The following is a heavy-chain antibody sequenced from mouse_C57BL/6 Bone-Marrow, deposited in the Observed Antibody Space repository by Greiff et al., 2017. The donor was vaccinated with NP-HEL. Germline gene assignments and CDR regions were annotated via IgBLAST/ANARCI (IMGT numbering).Heavy chain of an antibody. Sequence: QVQLQQSGAELARPGASVKLSCKASGYTFTSYGISWVKQRTGQGLEWIGEIYPRSGNTYYNEKFKGKATLTADKPSSTAYMELRSLTSEDSAVYFCARRYGRGNWDFDVWGTGTTVTVSS. CDR3: ARRYGRGNWDFDV. V-gene: IGHV1-81*01. CDR1: GYTFTSYG. J-gene: IGHJ1*03. D-gene: IGHD1-1*01. CDR2: IYPRSGNT.